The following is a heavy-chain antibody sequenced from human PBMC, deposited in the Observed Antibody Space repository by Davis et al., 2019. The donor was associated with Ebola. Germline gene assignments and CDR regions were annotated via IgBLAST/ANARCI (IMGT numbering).Heavy chain of an antibody. CDR1: GFTFSTYA. V-gene: IGHV3-23*01. J-gene: IGHJ4*02. D-gene: IGHD5-24*01. CDR2: ISSDGGIT. Sequence: PGGSLRLSCAGSGFTFSTYAMSWVRQAPGKGLVYVSRISSDGGITSYADSVKGRFTISRDNSKNMLYLQMNSLRAEDTAVYYCARSDPEMSTRWGYDSWGQGTLVTVSS. CDR3: ARSDPEMSTRWGYDS.